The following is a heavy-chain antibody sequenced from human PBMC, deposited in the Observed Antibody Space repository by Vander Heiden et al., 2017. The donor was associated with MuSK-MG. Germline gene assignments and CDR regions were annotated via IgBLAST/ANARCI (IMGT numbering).Heavy chain of an antibody. D-gene: IGHD6-6*01. CDR3: ARYSSSDDYYYYYMDV. V-gene: IGHV3-53*02. CDR2: IYSGGST. J-gene: IGHJ6*03. CDR1: GFTVSSIY. Sequence: EVQLVETGGGLIQPGGSLRLSCAASGFTVSSIYMSWVRQAPGKGLEWVSVIYSGGSTYYADSVKGRFTISRDNSKNTLYLQMNSLRAEDTAVYYCARYSSSDDYYYYYMDVWGKGTTVTVSS.